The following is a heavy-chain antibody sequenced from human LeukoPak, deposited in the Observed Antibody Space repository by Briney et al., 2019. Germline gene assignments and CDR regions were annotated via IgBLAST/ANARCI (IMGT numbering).Heavy chain of an antibody. CDR1: GFTFSDYW. D-gene: IGHD2-15*01. CDR3: ARAENAAYSWFDP. J-gene: IGHJ5*02. V-gene: IGHV3-74*01. Sequence: PGGSLRLSCAVSGFTFSDYWMHWVRQAPGKGLVWVSRINGDGSTTSYADSVKGRFTISRDNAKNTLYLQMNSLRAEDTAVYYCARAENAAYSWFDPWGQGTLVTVSS. CDR2: INGDGSTT.